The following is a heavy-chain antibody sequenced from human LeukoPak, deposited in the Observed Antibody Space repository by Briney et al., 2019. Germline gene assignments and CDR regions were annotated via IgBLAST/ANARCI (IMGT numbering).Heavy chain of an antibody. J-gene: IGHJ4*02. Sequence: GGSLRLSCAASGFTFSSYSLNWVRQAPGKGLEWVSYISSSTSTIFYADSVKGRFTVSRDNSKNTLYPQMSSLRAEDTAVYYCAREEGGPGFDYWGQGTLLTVSS. D-gene: IGHD3-16*01. CDR2: ISSSTSTI. V-gene: IGHV3-48*01. CDR3: AREEGGPGFDY. CDR1: GFTFSSYS.